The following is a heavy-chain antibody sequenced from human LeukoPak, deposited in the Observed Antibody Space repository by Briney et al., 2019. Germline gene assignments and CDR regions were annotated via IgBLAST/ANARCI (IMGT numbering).Heavy chain of an antibody. D-gene: IGHD4-11*01. Sequence: PGGSLRLSCAASGFTVSSNYKIWVRQAPGKGLVWVSVIYSGGSTYYADSVKGRFTISRDNSKNTLYLQMNSLRAEDTAVYYCARVSDYTNYAYYYRGQGTLVTVSS. CDR1: GFTVSSNY. J-gene: IGHJ4*02. CDR3: ARVSDYTNYAYYY. V-gene: IGHV3-66*01. CDR2: IYSGGST.